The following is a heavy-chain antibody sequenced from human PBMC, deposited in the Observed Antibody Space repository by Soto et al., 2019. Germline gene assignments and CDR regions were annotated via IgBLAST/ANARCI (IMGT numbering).Heavy chain of an antibody. Sequence: GASVKVSCKASGYTFTSHYMHRVRQAPGQGLEWMGIINPSGGSTSYAQKFQGRVTMTRDTSTSTVYMELSSLRSEDTAVYYCARNYGDYYYGMDVWGQGTTVTVSS. D-gene: IGHD4-17*01. CDR2: INPSGGST. J-gene: IGHJ6*02. CDR1: GYTFTSHY. CDR3: ARNYGDYYYGMDV. V-gene: IGHV1-46*01.